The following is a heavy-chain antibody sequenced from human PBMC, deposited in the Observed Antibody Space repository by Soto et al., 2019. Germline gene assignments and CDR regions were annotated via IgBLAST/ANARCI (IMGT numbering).Heavy chain of an antibody. CDR3: ARPENWNYYTGYFDY. Sequence: GGSLRLSCAASGFTFSSYAMHWVRQAPGKGLEWVAVISYDGSNKYYADSVKGRFTISRDNSKNTLYLQMNSLRAEDTAVYYCARPENWNYYTGYFDYWGQGTLVTVSS. V-gene: IGHV3-30-3*01. CDR1: GFTFSSYA. D-gene: IGHD1-7*01. J-gene: IGHJ4*02. CDR2: ISYDGSNK.